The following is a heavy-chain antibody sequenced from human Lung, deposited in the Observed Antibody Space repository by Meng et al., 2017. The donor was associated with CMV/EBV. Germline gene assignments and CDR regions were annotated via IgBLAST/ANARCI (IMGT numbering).Heavy chain of an antibody. V-gene: IGHV3-7*04. J-gene: IGHJ6*02. Sequence: GGSXRLXXAAPGFTFSSHWMTWVRQAPGKGLEWVANINQDGSQKNYVDSVKGRFTISRDNAKNSLFLQMNSLRAEDTAVYYCARVAAAGRGMDVWGQGTTVTVSS. D-gene: IGHD6-13*01. CDR3: ARVAAAGRGMDV. CDR1: GFTFSSHW. CDR2: INQDGSQK.